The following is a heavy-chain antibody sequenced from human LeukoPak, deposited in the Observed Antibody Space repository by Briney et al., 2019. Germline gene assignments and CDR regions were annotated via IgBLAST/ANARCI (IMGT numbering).Heavy chain of an antibody. CDR1: GYTFTSYD. V-gene: IGHV1-8*01. CDR3: AREGEGIAAHDGYYYYYYMDV. J-gene: IGHJ6*03. CDR2: MNPNSGNT. D-gene: IGHD6-13*01. Sequence: GASVKVSCKASGYTFTSYDINWVRQATGQGLEWMGWMNPNSGNTGYAQKFQGRVTMTRNTSISTAYMELSSLRSEDTAVYYCAREGEGIAAHDGYYYYYYMDVWGKGTTVTVSS.